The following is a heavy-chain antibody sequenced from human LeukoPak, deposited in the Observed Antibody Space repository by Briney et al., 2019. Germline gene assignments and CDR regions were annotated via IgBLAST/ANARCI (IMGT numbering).Heavy chain of an antibody. CDR2: INYSGNR. J-gene: IGHJ5*02. V-gene: IGHV4-59*01. CDR1: GCSISSYY. CDR3: ARDGVRSHYLNWFDP. Sequence: SETLPLTCIFSGCSISSYYWSWIRQTPGKGLEWIGYINYSGNRKYNTSLKGRATILLVPTNQFPLHLTSVTAADTAVYYCARDGVRSHYLNWFDPWGQGTLVTVSS. D-gene: IGHD2/OR15-2a*01.